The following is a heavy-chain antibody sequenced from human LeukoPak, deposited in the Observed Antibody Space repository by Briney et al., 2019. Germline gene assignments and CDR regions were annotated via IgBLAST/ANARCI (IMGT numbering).Heavy chain of an antibody. D-gene: IGHD4-17*01. CDR2: ISYDGTNE. CDR3: AKDLSQIRPRYYFDS. J-gene: IGHJ4*02. CDR1: GFTFKTHA. V-gene: IGHV3-33*06. Sequence: GGCLRLSCAASGFTFKTHAMHWVRQAPGKGLEWVALISYDGTNEYYEDSVQGRFTISRDNSKNTLYLQMNSLRAEDAAVYYCAKDLSQIRPRYYFDSWGQGTLVTVSS.